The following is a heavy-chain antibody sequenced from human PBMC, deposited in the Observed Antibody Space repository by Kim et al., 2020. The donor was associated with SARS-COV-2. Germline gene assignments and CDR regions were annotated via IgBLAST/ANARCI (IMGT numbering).Heavy chain of an antibody. J-gene: IGHJ4*02. V-gene: IGHV3-15*01. CDR3: TTDPKTYYDFWSGYLIFDY. Sequence: GRFTISRDDSKNTLYLQMNSLKTEDTAVYYCTTDPKTYYDFWSGYLIFDYWGQGTLVTVSS. D-gene: IGHD3-3*01.